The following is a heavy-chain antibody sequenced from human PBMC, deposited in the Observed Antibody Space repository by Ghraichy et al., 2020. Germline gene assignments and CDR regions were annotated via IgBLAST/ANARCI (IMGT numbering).Heavy chain of an antibody. D-gene: IGHD3-16*01. Sequence: SETLSLTCTVSGGSISSGGYYWSWIRQHPGKGLEWIGYIYYSGSTYYNPSLKSRVTISVDTSKNQFSLKLSSVTAADTAVYYCASFWGENFYYYYMDVWGKGTTVTVSS. CDR2: IYYSGST. V-gene: IGHV4-31*03. CDR3: ASFWGENFYYYYMDV. J-gene: IGHJ6*03. CDR1: GGSISSGGYY.